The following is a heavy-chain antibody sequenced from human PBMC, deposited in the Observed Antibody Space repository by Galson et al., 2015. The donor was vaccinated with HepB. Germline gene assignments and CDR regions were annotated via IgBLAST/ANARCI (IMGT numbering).Heavy chain of an antibody. Sequence: SVTVSCKASGYTFTGYYMHWVRQAPGQGLEWMGWINPNSGGTNYAQKFQGRVTMTRDTSISTAYMELSRLRSDDTAVYYCARGKGASSGYYYGRVSVGGMDVWGQGTTVTVSS. J-gene: IGHJ6*02. V-gene: IGHV1-2*02. D-gene: IGHD3-22*01. CDR1: GYTFTGYY. CDR3: ARGKGASSGYYYGRVSVGGMDV. CDR2: INPNSGGT.